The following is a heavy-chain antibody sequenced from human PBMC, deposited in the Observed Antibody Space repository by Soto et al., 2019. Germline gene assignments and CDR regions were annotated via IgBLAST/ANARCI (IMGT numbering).Heavy chain of an antibody. V-gene: IGHV4-39*01. D-gene: IGHD3-16*01. CDR1: GGSISSSSYY. CDR2: IYYSGST. J-gene: IGHJ4*02. Sequence: SETLSLTCTVSGGSISSSSYYWGWIRQPPGKGLEWIGSIYYSGSTYYNPSLKSRVTISVDTSKNQFSLKLSSVTAADTAVYYGARFRARHPIPPYVTFGGPFDYWGQGTLVTVSS. CDR3: ARFRARHPIPPYVTFGGPFDY.